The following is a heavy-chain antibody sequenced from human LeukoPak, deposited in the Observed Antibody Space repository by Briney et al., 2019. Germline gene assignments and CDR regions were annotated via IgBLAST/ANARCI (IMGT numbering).Heavy chain of an antibody. D-gene: IGHD3-10*01. CDR3: SRGQQDLYGPEFDY. V-gene: IGHV3-49*04. CDR1: GFTFADYN. Sequence: PGGSLRLSCTASGFTFADYNMNWVRQAPGKGLEWVGYIRSKTHDGTTDYVASVKGRFTISRDDSKSIAYLEMTSLKGEDTAVYYCSRGQQDLYGPEFDYWGPGTLGTVSS. J-gene: IGHJ4*02. CDR2: IRSKTHDGTT.